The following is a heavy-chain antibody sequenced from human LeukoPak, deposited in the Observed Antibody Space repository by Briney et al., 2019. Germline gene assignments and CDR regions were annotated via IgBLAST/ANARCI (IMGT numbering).Heavy chain of an antibody. Sequence: GGSLRLSCTASGFTFGDYAMSWFRQAPGKGLEWVGFIRSKAYGGTTEYAASVKGRFTISRDDSKSIAYLQMNSLRAEDTAVYYCAKVSSWSKYYFDYWGQGTLVTVSS. CDR2: IRSKAYGGTT. J-gene: IGHJ4*02. V-gene: IGHV3-49*03. CDR1: GFTFGDYA. D-gene: IGHD6-13*01. CDR3: AKVSSWSKYYFDY.